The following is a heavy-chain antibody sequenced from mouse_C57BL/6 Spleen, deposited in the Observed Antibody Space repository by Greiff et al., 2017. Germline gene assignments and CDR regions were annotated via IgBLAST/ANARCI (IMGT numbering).Heavy chain of an antibody. CDR1: GFSFNTYA. V-gene: IGHV10-1*01. Sequence: EVNVVESGGGLVQPKGSLKLSCAASGFSFNTYAMNWVRQAPGKGLEWVARIRSKSNNYATYYADSVKDRFTISRDDSESMLYLQMNNLKTEDTAMYYCVRPLYDSDAWFAYWGQGTLVTVSA. CDR3: VRPLYDSDAWFAY. CDR2: IRSKSNNYAT. D-gene: IGHD2-4*01. J-gene: IGHJ3*01.